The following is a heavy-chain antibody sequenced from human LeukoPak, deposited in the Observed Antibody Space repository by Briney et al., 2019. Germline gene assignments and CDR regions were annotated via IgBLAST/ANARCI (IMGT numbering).Heavy chain of an antibody. CDR3: VRSCSSGSCYGYKDY. V-gene: IGHV3-74*01. D-gene: IGHD2-2*01. Sequence: GGSLRLSWATSGFTFSSYWMHWVRQVPGKGLVWVSRVNGDGTSTSYADSVQGRFTISRDNAKNTLYLYMNSLRGDDTAIYFCVRSCSSGSCYGYKDYWGQGTLVTVSS. CDR2: VNGDGTST. CDR1: GFTFSSYW. J-gene: IGHJ4*02.